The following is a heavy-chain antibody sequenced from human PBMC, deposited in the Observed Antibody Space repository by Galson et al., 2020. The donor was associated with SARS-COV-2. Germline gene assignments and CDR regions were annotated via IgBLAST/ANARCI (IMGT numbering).Heavy chain of an antibody. J-gene: IGHJ6*02. CDR2: ISYDGSNK. Sequence: GESLKISCAASGFTFSSYGMHWVRQAPGKGLEWVAVISYDGSNKYYADSVKGRFTISRDNSKNTLYLQMNSLRAEDTAVYYCAKDSLPTRDNDFWFGRYYYFGVDVGGQGSTVTVSS. V-gene: IGHV3-30*18. CDR1: GFTFSSYG. D-gene: IGHD3-3*01. CDR3: AKDSLPTRDNDFWFGRYYYFGVDV.